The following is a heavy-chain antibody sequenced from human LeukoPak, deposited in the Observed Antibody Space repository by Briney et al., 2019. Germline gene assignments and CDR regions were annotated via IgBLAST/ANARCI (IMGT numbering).Heavy chain of an antibody. J-gene: IGHJ4*02. D-gene: IGHD6-13*01. CDR1: GFTFSSYG. CDR2: ISYDGSNE. Sequence: GGSLRLSCAASGFTFSSYGMHWVRQAPGEGLEWVAVISYDGSNEYYADSVKGRFTISRDNSKNTLYLQMSLLIPEDTAVYYCAKPQYNSSWSFDYWGQGTLVTVSS. V-gene: IGHV3-30*18. CDR3: AKPQYNSSWSFDY.